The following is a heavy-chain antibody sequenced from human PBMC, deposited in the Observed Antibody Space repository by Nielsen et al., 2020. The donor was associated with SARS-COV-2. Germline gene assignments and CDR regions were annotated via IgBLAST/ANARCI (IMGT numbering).Heavy chain of an antibody. V-gene: IGHV4-4*02. Sequence: SETLSLTCAVSGGSIRSKNWWSWVRLPPGKGLEWVGEIYYTGTTSYNPSLKSRVSISVDQSKNQFSLNLSSVTAADTGVYYCARVHSSSARDYWGQGTLVTVSS. CDR2: IYYTGTT. CDR3: ARVHSSSARDY. J-gene: IGHJ4*02. D-gene: IGHD6-6*01. CDR1: GGSIRSKNW.